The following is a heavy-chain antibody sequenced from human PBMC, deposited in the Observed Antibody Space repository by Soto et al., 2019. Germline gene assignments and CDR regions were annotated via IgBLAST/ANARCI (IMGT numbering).Heavy chain of an antibody. CDR3: AKGPVVPAFYYYYGMDV. CDR2: ISGSGGST. J-gene: IGHJ6*02. Sequence: GGSLRLSCAASGFTFSSYAMGWVRQAPGKGLEWVSAISGSGGSTYYADSVKGRFTISRDNSKNTLYLQMNSLRAEDTAVYYCAKGPVVPAFYYYYGMDVWGQGTTVTVSS. D-gene: IGHD2-2*01. CDR1: GFTFSSYA. V-gene: IGHV3-23*01.